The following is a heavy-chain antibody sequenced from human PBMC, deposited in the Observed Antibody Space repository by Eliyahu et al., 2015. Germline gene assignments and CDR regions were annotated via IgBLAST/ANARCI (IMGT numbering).Heavy chain of an antibody. CDR3: ARDRGGYCGGGTCHRLPSDYAHKGFDY. CDR1: GFXFXFXX. CDR2: ILYDGSNK. D-gene: IGHD2-15*01. J-gene: IGHJ4*02. V-gene: IGHV3-30*10. Sequence: QVQLVESGGGVVQPGRSLRLSCVVSGFXFXFXXMPWVXXAPGXGLEWVXIILYDGSNKDYTDSVKGRFTISRDNSKSTLYLEMNSLRAEDTAVYYCARDRGGYCGGGTCHRLPSDYAHKGFDYWGQGTPVSVSS.